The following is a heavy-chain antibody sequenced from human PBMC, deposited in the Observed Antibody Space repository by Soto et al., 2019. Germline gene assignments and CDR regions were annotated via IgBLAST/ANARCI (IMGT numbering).Heavy chain of an antibody. CDR2: IYYSGST. CDR3: ARAIGPQENYYYYYMDV. J-gene: IGHJ6*03. V-gene: IGHV4-31*03. Sequence: SETLSLTCTVSGGSISSGGYYWSWIRQHPGKGLEWIGYIYYSGSTYYNPSLKSRVTISVDTSKNQFSLKLSSVTAADTAVYYCARAIGPQENYYYYYMDVWGKGTTVTVSS. CDR1: GGSISSGGYY.